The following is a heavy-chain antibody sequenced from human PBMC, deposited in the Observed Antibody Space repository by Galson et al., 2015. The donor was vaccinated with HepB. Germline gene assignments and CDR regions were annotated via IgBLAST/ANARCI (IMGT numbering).Heavy chain of an antibody. D-gene: IGHD3-22*01. CDR1: GYTFTSYA. Sequence: SVKVSCKASGYTFTSYAMNWVRQAPGQGLEWMGWINTNTGNPTYAQGFTGRFVFSLDTSVSTAYLQISSLKAEDTAVYYCATNVYYYDSSGHDAFDIWGQGTMVTVSS. CDR2: INTNTGNP. CDR3: ATNVYYYDSSGHDAFDI. V-gene: IGHV7-4-1*02. J-gene: IGHJ3*02.